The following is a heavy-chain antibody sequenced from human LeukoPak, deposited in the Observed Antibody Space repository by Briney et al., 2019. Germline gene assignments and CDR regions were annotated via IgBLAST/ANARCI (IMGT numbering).Heavy chain of an antibody. CDR3: AKDFEGYDSSGWRYFQH. CDR1: GFTFSSYG. D-gene: IGHD3-22*01. V-gene: IGHV3-30*02. Sequence: GGSLRLSCAASGFTFSSYGMHWVRQAPGKGLEWVAFIRYDGSNKYYADSVKGRFTISRDNSKNTLYLQMNSLRAEDTAVYYCAKDFEGYDSSGWRYFQHWGQGTLVTVSS. J-gene: IGHJ1*01. CDR2: IRYDGSNK.